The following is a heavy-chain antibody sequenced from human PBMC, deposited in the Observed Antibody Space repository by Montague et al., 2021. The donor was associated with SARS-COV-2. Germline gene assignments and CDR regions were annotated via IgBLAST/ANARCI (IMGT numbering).Heavy chain of an antibody. D-gene: IGHD2-15*01. Sequence: CAISGDSVSGNTATWNWIRQSPSRGLEWLGRTYYRSKWYHDYAISQKSRITISPDTSKNQFSLQLSSVAPEDTAVFYCARTTTRMLYPENAFDIWGQGTMVTVSS. J-gene: IGHJ3*02. CDR3: ARTTTRMLYPENAFDI. V-gene: IGHV6-1*01. CDR1: GDSVSGNTAT. CDR2: TYYRSKWYH.